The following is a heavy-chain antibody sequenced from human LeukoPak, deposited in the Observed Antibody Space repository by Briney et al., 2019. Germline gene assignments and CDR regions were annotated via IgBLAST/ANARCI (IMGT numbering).Heavy chain of an antibody. J-gene: IGHJ6*03. D-gene: IGHD3-3*01. CDR1: GYTFTSYD. CDR2: MNPNSGNT. CDR3: AIGHYDFWSGYYGYYYYYYMDV. V-gene: IGHV1-8*03. Sequence: ASVKVSCKASGYTFTSYDINWVRQATGQGLEWVGWMNPNSGNTGYAQKFQGRVTITRNTSISTAYMELSSLRSEDTAVYYCAIGHYDFWSGYYGYYYYYYMDVWGKGTTVTVSS.